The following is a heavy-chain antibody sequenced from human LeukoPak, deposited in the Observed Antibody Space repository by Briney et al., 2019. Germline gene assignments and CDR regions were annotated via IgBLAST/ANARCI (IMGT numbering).Heavy chain of an antibody. CDR3: ARKGDYEVDFDY. V-gene: IGHV1-2*06. CDR2: INPSTGGT. D-gene: IGHD4-17*01. CDR1: GYTFINYF. Sequence: GASVKVSCKTSGYTFINYFLHWVRQAPGQGLEWMGRINPSTGGTNSAQKFQGRIILTRDTSITTAYMELARLRSDDTAVYFCARKGDYEVDFDYWGQGTLVTVSS. J-gene: IGHJ4*02.